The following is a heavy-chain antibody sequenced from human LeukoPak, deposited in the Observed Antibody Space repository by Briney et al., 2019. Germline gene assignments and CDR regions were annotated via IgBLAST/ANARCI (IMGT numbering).Heavy chain of an antibody. CDR1: GGSFSGYY. CDR2: INHSGST. D-gene: IGHD3-9*01. Sequence: SETLSLTCAVYGGSFSGYYWSWIRQPPGKGLEWIGEINHSGSTNYNPSLKSRVTISVDTSKNQFSLKLSSVTAADTAVYYCARGTYDTANAAKFPYYFDYWGQGTLVTVSS. CDR3: ARGTYDTANAAKFPYYFDY. J-gene: IGHJ4*02. V-gene: IGHV4-34*01.